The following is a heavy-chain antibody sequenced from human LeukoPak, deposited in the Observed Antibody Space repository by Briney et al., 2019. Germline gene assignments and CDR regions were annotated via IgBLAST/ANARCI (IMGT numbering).Heavy chain of an antibody. CDR2: ISYDGSNK. Sequence: GRSLRLSCAASGFTFSSYAMHWVRQAPGKGLEWVAVISYDGSNKYYADSVKGRFTISRDNSKNTLYLQMNSLRAEDTAVYYCARGDQYYFDYWGQGTLVTVSS. J-gene: IGHJ4*02. CDR1: GFTFSSYA. V-gene: IGHV3-30*04. CDR3: ARGDQYYFDY.